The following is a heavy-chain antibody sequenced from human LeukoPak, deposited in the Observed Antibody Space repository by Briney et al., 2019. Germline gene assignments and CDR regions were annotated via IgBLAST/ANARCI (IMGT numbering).Heavy chain of an antibody. CDR3: AKGGTYSFDY. CDR2: INWNGGST. D-gene: IGHD1-26*01. V-gene: IGHV3-20*04. CDR1: GFTFDDHG. Sequence: GGSLRLSCAASGFTFDDHGMSWVRQAPGKGLEWVSGINWNGGSTGYADSVKGRFTISRDNSKNTLYLQMNSLRAEDTAVYYCAKGGTYSFDYWGQGTLVTVSS. J-gene: IGHJ4*02.